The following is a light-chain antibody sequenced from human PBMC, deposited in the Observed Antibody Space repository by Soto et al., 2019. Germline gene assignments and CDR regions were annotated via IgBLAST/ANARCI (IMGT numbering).Light chain of an antibody. V-gene: IGLV2-11*01. CDR1: SSDIGAYNY. CDR2: DVN. CDR3: CSYAGSYTFVV. J-gene: IGLJ2*01. Sequence: QSALTQPRSVSGSPGQSVTISCTGTSSDIGAYNYVSWYQQHPGKAPKLMISDVNTRPSGVPDRFSGSKSGNTASLTISGVQAEDEADYYCCSYAGSYTFVVFGGGTKVTVL.